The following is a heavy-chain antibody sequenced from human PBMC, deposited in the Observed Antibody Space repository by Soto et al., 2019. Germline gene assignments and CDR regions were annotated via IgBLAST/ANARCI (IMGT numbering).Heavy chain of an antibody. Sequence: PSETLSLTCTVSGGSISSYYYSWIRQPPGKGLEWISYNFHTGTTSYNPSLKSRVTLSVDTSQSQFSLKLNSVTAADTAVYYCTTEAYDNSGSLAFDIWGPGTLVTVSS. CDR1: GGSISSYY. CDR3: TTEAYDNSGSLAFDI. D-gene: IGHD3-22*01. CDR2: NFHTGTT. V-gene: IGHV4-59*08. J-gene: IGHJ3*02.